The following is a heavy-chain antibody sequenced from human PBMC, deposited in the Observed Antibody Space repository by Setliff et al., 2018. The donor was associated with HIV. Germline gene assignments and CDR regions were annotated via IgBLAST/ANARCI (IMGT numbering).Heavy chain of an antibody. J-gene: IGHJ4*02. Sequence: GGSLRLSCAVSGFTFSNYAMHWVRQASGKGLEWVAVISYDGNYKYYSDSVKGRFTISRDNSKNTLYLQMDSLRPKDTAAYYCARAPSWRRQVDFWGQGTLVTVS. D-gene: IGHD6-25*01. V-gene: IGHV3-30*04. CDR1: GFTFSNYA. CDR2: ISYDGNYK. CDR3: ARAPSWRRQVDF.